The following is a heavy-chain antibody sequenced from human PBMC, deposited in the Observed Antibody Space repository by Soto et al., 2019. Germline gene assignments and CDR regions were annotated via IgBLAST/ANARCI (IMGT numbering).Heavy chain of an antibody. CDR2: IYHSGST. CDR3: ARERVDTNGVEDYGMDV. D-gene: IGHD2-8*01. J-gene: IGHJ6*02. Sequence: SETLSLTCAVSGGSISSGGYSWSWIRQPPGKGLEWIGYIYHSGSTYYNPSLKSRVTISVDRSKNQFSLKLSSVTAADTAVYYCARERVDTNGVEDYGMDVWGQGTTVTVSS. V-gene: IGHV4-30-2*01. CDR1: GGSISSGGYS.